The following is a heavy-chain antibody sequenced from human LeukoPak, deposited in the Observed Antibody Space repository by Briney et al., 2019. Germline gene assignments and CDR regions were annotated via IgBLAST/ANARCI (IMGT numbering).Heavy chain of an antibody. D-gene: IGHD3-10*01. CDR3: ARGEVMVRGVLPKTYYYYYYMDV. Sequence: GASVKVSCKASGYTFTSYGISWVRQAPGQGREWMGWMNPNSGNTGYAQKFQGRVTMTRNTSISTAYMELSSLRSEDTAVYYCARGEVMVRGVLPKTYYYYYYMDVWGKGTTVTISS. CDR1: GYTFTSYG. J-gene: IGHJ6*03. V-gene: IGHV1-8*02. CDR2: MNPNSGNT.